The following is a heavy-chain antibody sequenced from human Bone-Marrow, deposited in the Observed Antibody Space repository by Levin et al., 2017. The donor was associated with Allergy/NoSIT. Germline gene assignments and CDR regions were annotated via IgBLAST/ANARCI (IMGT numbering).Heavy chain of an antibody. J-gene: IGHJ4*02. V-gene: IGHV4-59*01. D-gene: IGHD6-19*01. CDR3: ARDRDSSAFFDH. CDR2: IYYSGTT. CDR1: GGFLTSYY. Sequence: SQTLLLTCTVSGGFLTSYYWSWIRQPPGERLEWIGYIYYSGTTNYNPSLESRVTISVDMSKNQFSLNLNSVTAADTAVYYCARDRDSSAFFDHWGQGILVTVSS.